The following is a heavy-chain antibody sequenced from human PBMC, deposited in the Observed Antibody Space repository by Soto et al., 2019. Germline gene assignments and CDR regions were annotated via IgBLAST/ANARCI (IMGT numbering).Heavy chain of an antibody. CDR1: GFTFNSYG. Sequence: PGGSLRLSCAASGFTFNSYGMHWARQAPGKGLEWVAVISYDGSNKYYADSVKGRFTISRDHSKNTLYLQMNGLRAEDTAVYYCAKEGDNFYYYFDYWGQGTLVTVSS. V-gene: IGHV3-30*18. CDR3: AKEGDNFYYYFDY. J-gene: IGHJ4*02. D-gene: IGHD1-26*01. CDR2: ISYDGSNK.